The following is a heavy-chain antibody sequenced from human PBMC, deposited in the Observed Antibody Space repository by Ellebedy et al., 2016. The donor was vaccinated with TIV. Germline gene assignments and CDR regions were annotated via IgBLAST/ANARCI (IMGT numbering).Heavy chain of an antibody. CDR1: GGSINSYY. CDR3: AALQWLAPAWYFDL. J-gene: IGHJ2*01. Sequence: SETLSLTCTVSGGSINSYYWSWIRQPPGKGLEWIGYIYYSGATIYNPSLKSRVTISVDTSKNQFSLKLSSVTAADTAVYYCAALQWLAPAWYFDLWGRGTLVTVSS. CDR2: IYYSGAT. D-gene: IGHD6-19*01. V-gene: IGHV4-59*08.